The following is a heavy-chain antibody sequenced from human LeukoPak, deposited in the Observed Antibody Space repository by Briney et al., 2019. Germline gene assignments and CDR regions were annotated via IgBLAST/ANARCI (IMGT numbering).Heavy chain of an antibody. CDR2: IHPGDSDT. Sequence: GEPLKISCKGSGYSFTSYWIGWGRQMPGKGLEWMGIIHPGDSDTRYSPSFQGQVNISDDKCISTAYLQWSSLKASDTAMYYCARHRNGAYSSSFGIWGQGTMVTVSS. J-gene: IGHJ3*02. CDR3: ARHRNGAYSSSFGI. D-gene: IGHD6-13*01. V-gene: IGHV5-51*01. CDR1: GYSFTSYW.